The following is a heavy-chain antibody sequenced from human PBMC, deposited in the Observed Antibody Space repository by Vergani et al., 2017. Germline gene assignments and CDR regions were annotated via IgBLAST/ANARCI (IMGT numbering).Heavy chain of an antibody. Sequence: QVTLKESGPVLVKPTETLTLTCTVSGFSLSNARMGVSWIRQPPGKALEWLAHIFSNDEKSYSTSLKSRLTISKDTSKSQVVLTMTNMDPGDTATYYCARILYRWELPDYWGQGTLVTVSS. J-gene: IGHJ4*02. D-gene: IGHD1-26*01. V-gene: IGHV2-26*01. CDR1: GFSLSNARMG. CDR3: ARILYRWELPDY. CDR2: IFSNDEK.